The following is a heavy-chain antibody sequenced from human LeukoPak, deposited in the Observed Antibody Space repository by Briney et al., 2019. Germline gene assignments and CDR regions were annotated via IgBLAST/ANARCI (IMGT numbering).Heavy chain of an antibody. D-gene: IGHD6-13*01. Sequence: GGSLRLSCAASGFTFSSYSMNWVRQAPGKGLEWVSSISSSSYIYYADSVKGRFTISRDNAKNSLYLQMNSLRAEDTAVYYCARIWTVAAAGTDYWGQGTLVTVSS. J-gene: IGHJ4*02. CDR1: GFTFSSYS. CDR2: ISSSSYI. CDR3: ARIWTVAAAGTDY. V-gene: IGHV3-21*01.